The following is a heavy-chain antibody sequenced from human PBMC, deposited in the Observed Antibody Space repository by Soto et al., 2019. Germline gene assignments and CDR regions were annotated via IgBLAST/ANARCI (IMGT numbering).Heavy chain of an antibody. D-gene: IGHD3-22*01. Sequence: QVQLVQSGAEVKKPGSSVKVSCKASGGTISSYAISWVRQAPGQVLEWMGGIIPIFGTAKYAQQFQGRVTITADETTSTAYMELSSLRSEDTAVYYCASFRGYFFQLSGSIDYWGQGNLVTVSS. J-gene: IGHJ4*02. CDR2: IIPIFGTA. CDR1: GGTISSYA. V-gene: IGHV1-69*01. CDR3: ASFRGYFFQLSGSIDY.